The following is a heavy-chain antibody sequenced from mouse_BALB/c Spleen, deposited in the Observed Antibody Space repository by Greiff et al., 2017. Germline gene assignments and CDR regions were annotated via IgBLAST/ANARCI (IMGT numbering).Heavy chain of an antibody. D-gene: IGHD1-1*01. V-gene: IGHV2-9*02. Sequence: VKLMESGPGLVAPSQSLSITCTVSGFSLTSYGVHWVRQPPGKGLEWLGVIWAGGSTNYNSALMSRLSISKDNSKSQVFLKMNSLQTDDTAMYYCARGGTTVVALYYYAMDYWGQGTSVTVSS. CDR2: IWAGGST. J-gene: IGHJ4*01. CDR1: GFSLTSYG. CDR3: ARGGTTVVALYYYAMDY.